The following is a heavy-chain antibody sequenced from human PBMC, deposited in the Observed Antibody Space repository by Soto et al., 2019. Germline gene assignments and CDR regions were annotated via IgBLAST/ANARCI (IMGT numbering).Heavy chain of an antibody. CDR1: GFSFGSYA. J-gene: IGHJ4*02. V-gene: IGHV3-23*01. CDR2: ISNSFSDGNT. CDR3: AKVFSPEGGNYFDH. Sequence: GGSLRLSCAASGFSFGSYALSWVRQAPGKGLEWVSAISNSFSDGNTHYADSVKGRFTISRDNDKNTVFLEMNSLRAEDTAVYYCAKVFSPEGGNYFDHWGQGTLVTVSS.